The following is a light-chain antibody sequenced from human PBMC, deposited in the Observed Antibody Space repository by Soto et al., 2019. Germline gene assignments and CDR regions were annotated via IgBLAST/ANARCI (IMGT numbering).Light chain of an antibody. V-gene: IGLV2-14*01. CDR3: SSYTSSSTVVV. CDR2: DVS. J-gene: IGLJ2*01. CDR1: SSDVGGYNY. Sequence: QSVLTQPASVSGSPGQSITISCTGTSSDVGGYNYVSWYQQHPGKAPKLMIYDVSNRPSGVSNRFSGSKSGNTASLTISGLQAEDEADYYCSSYTSSSTVVVFGGGTKGHRP.